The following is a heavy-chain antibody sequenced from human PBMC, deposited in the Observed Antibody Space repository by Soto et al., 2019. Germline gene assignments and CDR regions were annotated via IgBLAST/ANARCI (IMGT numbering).Heavy chain of an antibody. V-gene: IGHV4-39*01. CDR2: IKYSGHT. D-gene: IGHD2-2*01. CDR1: GGSISSISYY. Sequence: QLQLQESGPGLVKPSETLSLTCIVSGGSISSISYYWGWIRQPPGKGLEWIGSIKYSGHTFYNPSLKSRVTMSVDTSKNQFSLRLSSVTAAETAVYYCARVDIAVVPSTTFDYWGQGTLVTVSS. J-gene: IGHJ4*02. CDR3: ARVDIAVVPSTTFDY.